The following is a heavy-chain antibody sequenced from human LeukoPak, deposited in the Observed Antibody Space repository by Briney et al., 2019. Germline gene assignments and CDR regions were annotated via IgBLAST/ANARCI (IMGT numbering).Heavy chain of an antibody. Sequence: GGSLRLSCAASGFTFSSYAMHWVRQAPGKGLEWVAVISYDGSNKYYADSVKGRFTISRDNSKNTLYLQMNSLRAEDTAVYYCAREAEAFDIWGQGTMVTVSS. CDR2: ISYDGSNK. CDR1: GFTFSSYA. CDR3: AREAEAFDI. J-gene: IGHJ3*02. V-gene: IGHV3-30-3*01.